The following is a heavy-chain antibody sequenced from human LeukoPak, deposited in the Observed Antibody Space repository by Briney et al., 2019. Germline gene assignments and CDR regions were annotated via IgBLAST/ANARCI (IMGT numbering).Heavy chain of an antibody. CDR2: INHSGST. D-gene: IGHD6-19*01. Sequence: SETLSLTCAVYGGSFSGYYWSWIRQPPGKGLEWIGEINHSGSTNYNPPLKSRVTISVDTSKNQFSLKLSSVTAADTAVYYCATSSGWYRAGYWGQGTLVTVSS. V-gene: IGHV4-34*01. J-gene: IGHJ4*02. CDR3: ATSSGWYRAGY. CDR1: GGSFSGYY.